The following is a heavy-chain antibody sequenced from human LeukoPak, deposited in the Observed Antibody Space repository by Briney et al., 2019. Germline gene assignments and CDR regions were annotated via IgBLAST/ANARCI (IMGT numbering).Heavy chain of an antibody. CDR3: ARDIAYYSSSRIDY. V-gene: IGHV1-69*04. Sequence: SVKVSCKASGGTLSCYAISWVRQAPGQGLEWMGRIIPILGIANYAQKFQGRVTITADKSTSTAYMELGSLRSEDTAVYYCARDIAYYSSSRIDYWGQGTLVTVSS. CDR2: IIPILGIA. J-gene: IGHJ4*02. CDR1: GGTLSCYA. D-gene: IGHD6-13*01.